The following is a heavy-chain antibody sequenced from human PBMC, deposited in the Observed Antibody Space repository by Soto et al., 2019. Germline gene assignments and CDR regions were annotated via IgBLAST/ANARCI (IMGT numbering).Heavy chain of an antibody. CDR3: ARALLGYDILTGYYQNWFDP. Sequence: ASVNVSCKASGYTFTSYGISWVRQAPGQGLEWMGWISAYNGNTNYAQKLQGRVTMTTDTSTSTAYMELRSLRSDDTAVYYCARALLGYDILTGYYQNWFDPWGQGTLVTVSS. V-gene: IGHV1-18*01. CDR2: ISAYNGNT. D-gene: IGHD3-9*01. CDR1: GYTFTSYG. J-gene: IGHJ5*02.